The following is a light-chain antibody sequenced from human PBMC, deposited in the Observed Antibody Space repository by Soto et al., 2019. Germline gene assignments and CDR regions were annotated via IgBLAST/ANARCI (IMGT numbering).Light chain of an antibody. Sequence: DIQMTQSPSSLSASVGDSVTITCRASQSISNYLNWYQQKPGKAPKLLIYAASSLQSGVPSRFSGSGSGTDFTLIISSLQPEDFATYYCQQSYTTPLTFGGGTKVEIK. CDR1: QSISNY. V-gene: IGKV1-39*01. CDR2: AAS. CDR3: QQSYTTPLT. J-gene: IGKJ4*01.